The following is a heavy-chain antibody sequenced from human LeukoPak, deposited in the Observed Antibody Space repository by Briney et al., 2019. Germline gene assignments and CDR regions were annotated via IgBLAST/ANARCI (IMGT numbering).Heavy chain of an antibody. CDR3: ARPRERWLQFDC. Sequence: SETLSLTCTVSGGSISSTGSYWGWIRQPPGKGLEWIGSIYYSGNTYYNPSLKSRVTISVDTSKNQFPLKLNSVTAADTAVYYCARPRERWLQFDCWGQGTLVTVSS. CDR2: IYYSGNT. V-gene: IGHV4-39*01. CDR1: GGSISSTGSY. J-gene: IGHJ4*02. D-gene: IGHD5-24*01.